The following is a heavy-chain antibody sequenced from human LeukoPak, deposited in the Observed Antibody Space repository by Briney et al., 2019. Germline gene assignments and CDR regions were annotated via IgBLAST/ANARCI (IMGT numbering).Heavy chain of an antibody. CDR3: ARVLLGAAAGTDAFDI. Sequence: SETLSLTCTVSGGSISSGGYYWSWIRQHSGKGLEWIGYIYYSGSTYYNPSLKSRVTISVDTSKNQFSLKLSSVTAADTAVYYCARVLLGAAAGTDAFDIWGQGTMVTVSS. J-gene: IGHJ3*02. CDR2: IYYSGST. CDR1: GGSISSGGYY. V-gene: IGHV4-31*03. D-gene: IGHD6-13*01.